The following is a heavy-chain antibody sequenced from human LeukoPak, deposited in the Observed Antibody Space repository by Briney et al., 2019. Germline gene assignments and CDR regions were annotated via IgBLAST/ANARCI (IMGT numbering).Heavy chain of an antibody. V-gene: IGHV3-74*01. J-gene: IGHJ4*02. CDR2: ISSDGTNT. D-gene: IGHD3-10*01. CDR3: TRGPPDGSGNYYPGDF. CDR1: GFTFSSHW. Sequence: GGSLRLSYAASGFTFSSHWMHWVRQAPGKGLVWVSRISSDGTNTNYADSVKGRFTISRDNAENTLYLQMNSLRVEDTAVYYCTRGPPDGSGNYYPGDFWGQGTLVTVSS.